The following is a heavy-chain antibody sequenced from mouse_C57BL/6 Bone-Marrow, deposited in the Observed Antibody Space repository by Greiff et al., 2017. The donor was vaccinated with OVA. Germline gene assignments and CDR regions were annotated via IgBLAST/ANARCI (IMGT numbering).Heavy chain of an antibody. Sequence: VKLQQPGAELVKPGASVKLSCKASGYTFTSYWMHWVKQRPGQGLEWIGMIHPNSGSTNYNEKFKSKATLTVDKSSSTAYMQLSSLTSEDSAVYYCARQTYESYYYAMDYWGQGTSVTVSS. V-gene: IGHV1-64*01. J-gene: IGHJ4*01. CDR1: GYTFTSYW. D-gene: IGHD2-10*02. CDR2: IHPNSGST. CDR3: ARQTYESYYYAMDY.